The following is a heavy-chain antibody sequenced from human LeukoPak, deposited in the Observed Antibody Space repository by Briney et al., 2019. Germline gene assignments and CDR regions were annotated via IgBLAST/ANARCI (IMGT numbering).Heavy chain of an antibody. CDR3: AREFARDGYNFGY. CDR2: IYTSGST. J-gene: IGHJ4*02. CDR1: GGSISSGSYY. Sequence: SETLSLTCTVPGGSISSGSYYWSWIRQPAGKGLEWIGRIYTSGSTNYNPSLKSRVTISVDTSKNQFSLKLSSVTAADTAVYYCAREFARDGYNFGYWGQGTLVTVSS. D-gene: IGHD5-24*01. V-gene: IGHV4-61*02.